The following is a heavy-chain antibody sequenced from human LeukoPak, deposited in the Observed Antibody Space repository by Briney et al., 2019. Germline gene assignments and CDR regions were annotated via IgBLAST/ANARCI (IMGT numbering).Heavy chain of an antibody. J-gene: IGHJ4*02. CDR2: IRYDGSNK. CDR3: AKDGDFWSGYYFRRFYFDY. Sequence: QPGGSLRLSCAASGFTFSSYGMHWVRQAPGKGLEWVAFIRYDGSNKYYADSVKGRFTISRDNSKNTLYLQMNSLRAEDTAVYYCAKDGDFWSGYYFRRFYFDYWGQGTLVTVSS. D-gene: IGHD3-3*01. CDR1: GFTFSSYG. V-gene: IGHV3-30*02.